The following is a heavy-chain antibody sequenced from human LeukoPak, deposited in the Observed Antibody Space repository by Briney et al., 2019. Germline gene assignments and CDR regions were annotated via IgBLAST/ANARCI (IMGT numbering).Heavy chain of an antibody. CDR3: ARAPLIAAAGTGEAFDI. D-gene: IGHD6-13*01. CDR1: GGTFSSYA. J-gene: IGHJ3*02. V-gene: IGHV1-69*04. CDR2: IIPILGIA. Sequence: ASVKVSCKASGGTFSSYAISWVRQAPGQGLEWMGRIIPILGIANYAQKFQGRVTITADKSTSTAYMELSSLRSEDTAVYYCARAPLIAAAGTGEAFDIWGQGTMVTVSS.